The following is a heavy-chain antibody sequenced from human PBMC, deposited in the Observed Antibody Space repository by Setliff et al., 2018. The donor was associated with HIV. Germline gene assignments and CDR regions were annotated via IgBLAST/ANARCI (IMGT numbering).Heavy chain of an antibody. V-gene: IGHV3-64*02. CDR1: GFPFSTYA. Sequence: LRLSGAASGFPFSTYAMHWVRQAPGKGLEHVSAISNTGGNTYYADSVKGRFTISRDNSKNTLYLQMGSLRAEDMAVYYCARVAAGHCSSGTCYFDYWGQGTLVTVSS. CDR2: ISNTGGNT. D-gene: IGHD2-15*01. J-gene: IGHJ4*02. CDR3: ARVAAGHCSSGTCYFDY.